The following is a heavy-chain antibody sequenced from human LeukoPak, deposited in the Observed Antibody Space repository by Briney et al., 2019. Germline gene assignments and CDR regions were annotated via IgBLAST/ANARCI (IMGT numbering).Heavy chain of an antibody. V-gene: IGHV1-46*01. Sequence: ASVKVSCKASGYTFTSYYMHWVRQALGQGLEWMGIINPSGGSTSYAQKFQGRVTMTRDTSTSTVYMELSSLRSEDTAVYYCARPHEGVGHFDYWGQGTLVTVSS. CDR2: INPSGGST. CDR1: GYTFTSYY. J-gene: IGHJ4*02. CDR3: ARPHEGVGHFDY. D-gene: IGHD3-3*01.